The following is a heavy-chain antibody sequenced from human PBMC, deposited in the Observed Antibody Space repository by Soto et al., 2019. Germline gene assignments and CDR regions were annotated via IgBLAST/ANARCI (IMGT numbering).Heavy chain of an antibody. CDR2: INPSGGST. Sequence: ASVKVSCKASGYTFTSYYMHWVRQAPGQGLEWMGIINPSGGSTSYAQKFQGRVTMTRDTSTSTVYMELSSLRSEDTAVYYCARAPLGCGGYIYYYGLDVWGQGTLVTVSS. CDR3: ARAPLGCGGYIYYYGLDV. D-gene: IGHD2-21*01. CDR1: GYTFTSYY. V-gene: IGHV1-46*01. J-gene: IGHJ6*02.